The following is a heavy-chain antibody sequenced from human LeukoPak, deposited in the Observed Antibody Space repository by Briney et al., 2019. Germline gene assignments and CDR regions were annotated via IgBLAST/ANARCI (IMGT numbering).Heavy chain of an antibody. CDR3: ARASQSVADHYFDY. D-gene: IGHD6-19*01. Sequence: SVKLSFKSSGGTFSIYAISWVRQAPGQGLEWMGGSIPIFGTANYAQTFQGRVTITTDESTSTAYTELSSLTSEDTAVYYCARASQSVADHYFDYWGQGTLVTVSS. CDR2: SIPIFGTA. CDR1: GGTFSIYA. J-gene: IGHJ4*02. V-gene: IGHV1-69*05.